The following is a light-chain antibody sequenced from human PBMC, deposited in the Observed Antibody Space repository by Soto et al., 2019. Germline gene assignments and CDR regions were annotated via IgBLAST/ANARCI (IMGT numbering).Light chain of an antibody. CDR1: QGISSY. V-gene: IGKV1-9*01. CDR3: QQVKNYPLT. CDR2: AAS. J-gene: IGKJ4*01. Sequence: DITLTQSPSFLSASVGDRVTITCRASQGISSYVAWYQQKPGKAPKVLIYAASTLKSGVPSRFSGSGSGTEFTLTISSLQPEDFATYHCQQVKNYPLTFGGGTRVEIK.